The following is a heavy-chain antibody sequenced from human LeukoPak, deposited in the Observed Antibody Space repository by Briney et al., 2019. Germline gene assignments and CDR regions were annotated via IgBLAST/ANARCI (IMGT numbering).Heavy chain of an antibody. CDR2: MNPNSGNT. CDR1: GYTFTSYD. Sequence: ASVKVSCKASGYTFTSYDINWVRQATGQGLEWMGWMNPNSGNTGYAQKFQGRVTMTRNTSISTAYMELSSLRSEDTAVYYCARGFFGSGYLSVQFWGQGTLVTVSS. D-gene: IGHD3-22*01. CDR3: ARGFFGSGYLSVQF. J-gene: IGHJ1*01. V-gene: IGHV1-8*01.